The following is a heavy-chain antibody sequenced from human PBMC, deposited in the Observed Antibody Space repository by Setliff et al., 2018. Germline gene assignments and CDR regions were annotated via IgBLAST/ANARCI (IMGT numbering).Heavy chain of an antibody. J-gene: IGHJ4*02. V-gene: IGHV4-59*11. D-gene: IGHD6-13*01. CDR1: GGSISSHY. Sequence: SETLSLTCTVSGGSISSHYWSWIRQPPGKGLEWIGSIYYSGSTNYNPSLKSRVTISVDTSKNQFSLKLSSVTAADTAVYYCARGYYSSSWCSLYYFDYWGQGTQVTVSS. CDR3: ARGYYSSSWCSLYYFDY. CDR2: IYYSGST.